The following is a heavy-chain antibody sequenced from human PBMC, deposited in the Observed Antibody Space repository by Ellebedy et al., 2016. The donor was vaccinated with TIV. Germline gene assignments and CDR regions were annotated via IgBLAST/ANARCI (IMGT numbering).Heavy chain of an antibody. CDR2: IYYSGST. D-gene: IGHD2-2*01. V-gene: IGHV4-59*01. Sequence: SETLSLTXTVSGGSISSYYWSWIRQPPGKGLEWIGYIYYSGSTNYNPSLKSRVTISVDTSKNQFSLKLSSVTAADTAVYYCARARLPLCSSTSCYYYYGMDVWGQGTTVTVSS. J-gene: IGHJ6*02. CDR1: GGSISSYY. CDR3: ARARLPLCSSTSCYYYYGMDV.